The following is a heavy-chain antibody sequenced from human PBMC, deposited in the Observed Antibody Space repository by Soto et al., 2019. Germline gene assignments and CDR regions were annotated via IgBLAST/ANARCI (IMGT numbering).Heavy chain of an antibody. Sequence: VGSLGLSCADSGFTFSSYAMHWVRQAPGKGLEWVAVISYDGSNKYYADSVKGRFTISRDNSKNTLYLQMNSLRAEDTAVYYCARDYHYGMDVWGQGTTVTVSS. V-gene: IGHV3-30-3*01. CDR1: GFTFSSYA. CDR2: ISYDGSNK. J-gene: IGHJ6*02. CDR3: ARDYHYGMDV.